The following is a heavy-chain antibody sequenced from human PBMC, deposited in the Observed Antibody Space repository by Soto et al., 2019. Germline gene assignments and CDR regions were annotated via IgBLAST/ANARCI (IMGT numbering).Heavy chain of an antibody. Sequence: PPETLCLTCTVSGGSLSRCYCRWIRQPPGKGLEWFGYIYYSGSAHYNPSLKSRVTIPVYTSNNQFSLKLSYVTAEATAVQYCASGWGRATLTYSAQGTLVPGSS. V-gene: IGHV4-59*01. J-gene: IGHJ4*02. CDR1: GGSLSRCY. CDR2: IYYSGSA. D-gene: IGHD1-26*01. CDR3: ASGWGRATLTY.